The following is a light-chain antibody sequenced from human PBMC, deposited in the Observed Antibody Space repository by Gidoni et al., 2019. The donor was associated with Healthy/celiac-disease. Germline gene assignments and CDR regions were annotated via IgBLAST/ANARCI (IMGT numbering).Light chain of an antibody. V-gene: IGLV3-21*02. CDR3: QVWDSSSDHLVV. CDR2: DDS. J-gene: IGLJ2*01. CDR1: NSGSKS. Sequence: SYVLTPPPSVSVAPGQPARITCGGNNSGSKSVHWYQQKPGQAPVLVVYDDSDRPSGIPERFSGSNSGNTATLTISRVEAGDEADYDCQVWDSSSDHLVVFGGGTKLTVL.